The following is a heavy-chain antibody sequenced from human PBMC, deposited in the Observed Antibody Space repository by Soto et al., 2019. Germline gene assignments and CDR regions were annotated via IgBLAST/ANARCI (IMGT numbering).Heavy chain of an antibody. CDR3: AKAKYSSGWPNWFDP. CDR2: ISGSGGST. D-gene: IGHD6-19*01. V-gene: IGHV3-23*01. Sequence: GESLRLSCAASGFTFSSYAMSWVRQAPGKGLEWVSAISGSGGSTYYADSVKGRFTISRDNSKNTLYLQMNSLRAEDTAVYYCAKAKYSSGWPNWFDPWGQGTLVTVSS. J-gene: IGHJ5*02. CDR1: GFTFSSYA.